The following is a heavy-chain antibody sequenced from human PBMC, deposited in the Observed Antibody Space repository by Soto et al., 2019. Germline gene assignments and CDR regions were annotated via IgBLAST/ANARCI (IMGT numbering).Heavy chain of an antibody. D-gene: IGHD3-3*01. CDR2: IRSKVYGGTT. Sequence: PGGSLRLSCIASGFTFGDYAMSWFLQAPWKGLEWVGFIRSKVYGGTTEYAASVKGRFTISRDDSISIAYLQMNSLKTEDTAVYYCSSTIFGVAIPGGYYYGMDVWGQGTTVTVSS. V-gene: IGHV3-49*03. J-gene: IGHJ6*02. CDR1: GFTFGDYA. CDR3: SSTIFGVAIPGGYYYGMDV.